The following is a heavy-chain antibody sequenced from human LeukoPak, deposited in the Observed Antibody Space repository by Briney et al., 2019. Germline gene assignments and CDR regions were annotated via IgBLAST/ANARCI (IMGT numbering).Heavy chain of an antibody. Sequence: GASVKVSCRVSGYIHTELSIHWVRQAPGKGLEWMGSFDPENAKTMSAQTFQGRVTMTEDTSTDTAYMELRSLRSDDTAIYYCVIMSHTVVPTARIYYYMDIWGTGTTVIVSS. CDR1: GYIHTELS. CDR2: FDPENAKT. J-gene: IGHJ6*03. V-gene: IGHV1-24*01. D-gene: IGHD1-1*01. CDR3: VIMSHTVVPTARIYYYMDI.